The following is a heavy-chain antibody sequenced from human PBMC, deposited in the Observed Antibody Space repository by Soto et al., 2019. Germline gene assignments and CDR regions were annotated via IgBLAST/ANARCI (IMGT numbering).Heavy chain of an antibody. D-gene: IGHD3-10*01. CDR2: ISWDGGST. Sequence: GGSLRLSCAASGFTFDDYAMHWVRQAPGKGLEWVSLISWDGGSTYYADSVKGRFTISRDNSKNSLYLHMNSLRAEDTALYYCAKDIRGGRGDAFDIWGQGTMVTVSS. J-gene: IGHJ3*02. CDR1: GFTFDDYA. CDR3: AKDIRGGRGDAFDI. V-gene: IGHV3-43D*03.